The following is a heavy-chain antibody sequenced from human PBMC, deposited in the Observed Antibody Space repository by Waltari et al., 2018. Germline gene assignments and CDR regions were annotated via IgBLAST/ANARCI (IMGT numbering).Heavy chain of an antibody. CDR1: GFTFDPYA. CDR2: LSGSGDRT. D-gene: IGHD3-10*01. Sequence: EVQLVESGGGLVQTGGSLRRSCAASGFTFDPYAMTWVRQSPGKGLEWVSSLSGSGDRTSYADSVKGRFTVSRDNSKSVLYLQMNSLRAEDTAVYYCAKEKELIRSCSGSWGQGTLVTISS. J-gene: IGHJ5*02. CDR3: AKEKELIRSCSGS. V-gene: IGHV3-23*04.